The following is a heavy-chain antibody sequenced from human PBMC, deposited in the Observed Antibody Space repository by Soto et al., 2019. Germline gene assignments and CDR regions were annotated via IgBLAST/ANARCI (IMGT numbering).Heavy chain of an antibody. CDR1: GYSVSDNY. Sequence: PGGSLRLSCAASGYSVSDNYMTWVRQAPGKGLEWVSVIYTGGNTHSADSVRGRFTISRDNSKNTVFLQMTSLRGDDTAVYYCAILPPTSGGGPVAMSYWGQGTPVTVSS. CDR3: AILPPTSGGGPVAMSY. D-gene: IGHD3-16*01. J-gene: IGHJ4*02. V-gene: IGHV3-53*01. CDR2: IYTGGNT.